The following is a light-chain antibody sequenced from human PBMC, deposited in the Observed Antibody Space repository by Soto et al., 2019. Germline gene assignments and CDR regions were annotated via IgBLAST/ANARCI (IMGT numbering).Light chain of an antibody. CDR2: GVT. CDR1: SSDVGGYNY. Sequence: QSALTQPPSASGSPGQSVTISCTGTSSDVGGYNYVSWYQQYPGRAPKLMIYGVTKRPSGVPDRFSGSKSGNTASLTVSGLQAEEEADYYCSSYAASNNFYFVFGGGTKLTVL. J-gene: IGLJ3*02. V-gene: IGLV2-8*01. CDR3: SSYAASNNFYFV.